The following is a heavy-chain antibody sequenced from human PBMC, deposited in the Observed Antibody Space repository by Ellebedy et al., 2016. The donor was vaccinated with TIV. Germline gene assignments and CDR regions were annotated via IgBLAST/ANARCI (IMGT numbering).Heavy chain of an antibody. D-gene: IGHD6-19*01. CDR3: VKGGPSGWYHY. Sequence: GESLKISXAASGFTFSSYSMNWVRQAPGKGLEWVSYISSSSSTIYYADSVKGRFTISRDNAKNSLYLQMSSLRAEDTAVYYCVKGGPSGWYHYWGQGTLVTVSS. CDR2: ISSSSSTI. CDR1: GFTFSSYS. J-gene: IGHJ4*02. V-gene: IGHV3-48*04.